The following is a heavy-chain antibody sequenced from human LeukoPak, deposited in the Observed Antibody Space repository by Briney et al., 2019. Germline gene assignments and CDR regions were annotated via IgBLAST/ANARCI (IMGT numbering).Heavy chain of an antibody. V-gene: IGHV4-4*02. CDR1: GDSISNNIW. CDR2: IFHSGST. Sequence: SETLSLTCTVSGDSISNNIWWSWVRRPPGKGLEWIGEIFHSGSTNYNPSLKSRVTISLDKSKNQVALRVDSLTAEDTAVYYCAKNAWYCLDYWGQGTLVTVSS. J-gene: IGHJ4*02. CDR3: AKNAWYCLDY. D-gene: IGHD6-13*01.